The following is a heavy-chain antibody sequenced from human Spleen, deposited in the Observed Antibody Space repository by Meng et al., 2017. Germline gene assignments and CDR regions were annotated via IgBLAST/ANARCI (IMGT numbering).Heavy chain of an antibody. Sequence: GGSLRLSCAASGFTFSDYYMSWIRQAPGKGLEWVSYISSTGSIIYYADSVRGRFTISRDNAKNSLYLQMNRLGAEDTAVYYCARVTTVTTPYYFDYWGQGTLVTVSS. J-gene: IGHJ4*02. CDR2: ISSTGSII. CDR3: ARVTTVTTPYYFDY. D-gene: IGHD4-17*01. V-gene: IGHV3-11*04. CDR1: GFTFSDYY.